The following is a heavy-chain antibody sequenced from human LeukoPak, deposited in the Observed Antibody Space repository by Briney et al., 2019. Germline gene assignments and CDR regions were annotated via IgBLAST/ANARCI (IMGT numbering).Heavy chain of an antibody. CDR3: ARERRNWNYYDY. J-gene: IGHJ4*02. CDR1: GYTFTAYY. Sequence: ASVKVSCKASGYTFTAYYMHWVRQAPGQGLEWMGWINPNSGGTNYAQKFQGRVTMTRDTSISTAYMELSRLRSDDTAVYYCARERRNWNYYDYWGQGTLVTVSS. D-gene: IGHD1-1*01. CDR2: INPNSGGT. V-gene: IGHV1-2*02.